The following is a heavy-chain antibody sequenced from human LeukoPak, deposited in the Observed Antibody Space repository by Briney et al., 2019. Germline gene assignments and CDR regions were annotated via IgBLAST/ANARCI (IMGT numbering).Heavy chain of an antibody. CDR3: AKTQWKVGATDYFDY. V-gene: IGHV3-23*01. CDR1: GFTFSAYW. J-gene: IGHJ4*02. Sequence: GGSLRLSCVGSGFTFSAYWMDWVRQAPGKGLEWVSNINDNGGQRHYADSVKGRFTISRDNSKNTLFLQMDSLRAEDTAVYYCAKTQWKVGATDYFDYWGQGILVTVSS. CDR2: INDNGGQR. D-gene: IGHD1-26*01.